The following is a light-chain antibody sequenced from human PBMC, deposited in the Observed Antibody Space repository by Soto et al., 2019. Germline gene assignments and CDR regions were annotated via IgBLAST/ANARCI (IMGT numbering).Light chain of an antibody. CDR3: EQSKTWPYT. CDR1: QSVSTN. Sequence: EIVLTQSPGTLSVSPGERANLSCRASQSVSTNLAWFQQKPGQAPRLLIYGASTRATGIPARFSGSGSGTAFTLTINSLQSEDLAVYYCEQSKTWPYTFGQGTKLEV. V-gene: IGKV3-15*01. CDR2: GAS. J-gene: IGKJ2*01.